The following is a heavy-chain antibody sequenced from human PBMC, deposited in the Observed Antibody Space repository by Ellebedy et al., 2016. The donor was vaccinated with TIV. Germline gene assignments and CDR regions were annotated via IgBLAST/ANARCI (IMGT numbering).Heavy chain of an antibody. Sequence: GESLKISCAASGFTFSSYWMSWVRQAPGKGLEWVSAISGSGGSTYYADSVKGRFTISRDNSKNTLYLQMNSLRAEDTAVYYCAKAHSVTTLGWFDPWGQGTLVTVSS. D-gene: IGHD4-17*01. CDR2: ISGSGGST. CDR1: GFTFSSYW. CDR3: AKAHSVTTLGWFDP. J-gene: IGHJ5*02. V-gene: IGHV3-23*01.